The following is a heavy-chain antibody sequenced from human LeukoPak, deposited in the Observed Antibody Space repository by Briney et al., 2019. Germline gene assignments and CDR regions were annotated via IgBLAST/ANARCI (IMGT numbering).Heavy chain of an antibody. J-gene: IGHJ5*02. CDR2: IYPGDSDT. V-gene: IGHV5-51*01. D-gene: IGHD2-2*01. CDR3: ARRPYCSSTSCYVANWFDP. CDR1: GYSFTSYW. Sequence: GESLKISCKGPGYSFTSYWIGWVRQMPGKGLEWMGIIYPGDSDTRYSPSFQGQVTISADKSISTAYLQWSSLKASDTAMYYCARRPYCSSTSCYVANWFDPWGQGTLVTVSS.